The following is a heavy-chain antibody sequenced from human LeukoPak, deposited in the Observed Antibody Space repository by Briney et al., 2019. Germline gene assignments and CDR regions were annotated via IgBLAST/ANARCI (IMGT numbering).Heavy chain of an antibody. CDR2: IYNDGSRT. CDR3: ARSGAGGAFDM. Sequence: GGSLRLSCAASGVPFSSYWMHWVRQAPGKGLLWVSRIYNDGSRTTYADSVKGRFTISGDNAKNTLFLQMNSLTAEDTAVYYCARSGAGGAFDMWGRGTMVTVSS. D-gene: IGHD3-10*01. CDR1: GVPFSSYW. V-gene: IGHV3-74*01. J-gene: IGHJ3*02.